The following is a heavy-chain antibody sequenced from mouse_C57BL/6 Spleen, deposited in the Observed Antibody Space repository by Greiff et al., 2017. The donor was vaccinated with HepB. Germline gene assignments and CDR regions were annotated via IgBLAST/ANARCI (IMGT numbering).Heavy chain of an antibody. CDR1: GYTFTSYW. CDR2: IDPSDSYT. CDR3: ARYGDSNYEYFDV. D-gene: IGHD2-5*01. J-gene: IGHJ1*03. V-gene: IGHV1-69*01. Sequence: VQLQQPGAELVMPGGSVKLSCKASGYTFTSYWMHWVKQRPGQGLEWIGEIDPSDSYTNYNQKFKGKSTLTVDKSSSTAYMQLSSLTSEDSAVYYCARYGDSNYEYFDVWGTGTTVTVSS.